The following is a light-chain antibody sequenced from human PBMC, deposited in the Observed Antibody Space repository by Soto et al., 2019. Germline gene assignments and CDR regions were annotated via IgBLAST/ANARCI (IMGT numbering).Light chain of an antibody. CDR1: QTLRSNY. CDR2: GAS. J-gene: IGKJ1*01. CDR3: QQYGSSPWT. V-gene: IGKV3-20*01. Sequence: ETVLTQSPGTLSLSPGERATLSCRARQTLRSNYLAWYRQTPGQAPRLLIYGASNRATGIADRFSGSGSGTAFTLIISRLEPEDLALYYCQQYGSSPWTFGQGNKVEIK.